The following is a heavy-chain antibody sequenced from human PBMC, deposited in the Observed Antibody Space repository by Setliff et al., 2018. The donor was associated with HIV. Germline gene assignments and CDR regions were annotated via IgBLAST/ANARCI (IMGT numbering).Heavy chain of an antibody. V-gene: IGHV1-46*01. CDR2: INTSGGSA. CDR1: GYTFTTYP. D-gene: IGHD6-19*01. J-gene: IGHJ4*01. Sequence: ASVKVSCKASGYTFTTYPMHWVRPAPGQGLEWMGVINTSGGSAGYAEKFRGRVTMTRDTSTNTVYMDLRNLRSEDTAVYYCARNQGDSSGWYAGDYWGHGTLVTVSS. CDR3: ARNQGDSSGWYAGDY.